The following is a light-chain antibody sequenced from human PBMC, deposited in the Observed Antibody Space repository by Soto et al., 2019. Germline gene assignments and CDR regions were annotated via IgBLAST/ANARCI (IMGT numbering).Light chain of an antibody. CDR1: QRISSSY. J-gene: IGKJ1*01. V-gene: IGKV3-20*01. Sequence: EIVMTQSPGTLSLSPGERATLSCRASQRISSSYLAWYQQKPGQAPRLLIYGASSSATGIPDRFSGSRSGTDFTLTISRLEPEDFAVYYCQHYCSSPWTFGQGTKVEIK. CDR3: QHYCSSPWT. CDR2: GAS.